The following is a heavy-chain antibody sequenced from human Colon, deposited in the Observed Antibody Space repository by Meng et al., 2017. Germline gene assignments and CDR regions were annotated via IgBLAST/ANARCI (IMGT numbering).Heavy chain of an antibody. D-gene: IGHD1-26*01. J-gene: IGHJ4*02. CDR3: AREGSDSYIDF. CDR1: GYSFTYFA. V-gene: IGHV7-4-1*02. CDR2: SNTKTGNP. Sequence: QVQLVQSGSEMKRPGASVKGTCKTSGYSFTYFAMNWVRQAPGRGLEWMGWSNTKTGNPTYAQGFRGRFVFSLDTSATTAFLEINDLEADDTAIYYCAREGSDSYIDFWGQGTLVTVSS.